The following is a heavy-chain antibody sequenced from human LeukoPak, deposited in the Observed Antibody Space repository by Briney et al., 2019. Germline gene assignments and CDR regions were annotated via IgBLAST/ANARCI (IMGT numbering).Heavy chain of an antibody. CDR3: AKNRVGASGLAEYFEH. J-gene: IGHJ1*01. D-gene: IGHD1-26*01. V-gene: IGHV3-53*01. CDR1: GFFVSSTY. CDR2: IYSGDST. Sequence: GGSLRLSGAASGFFVSSTYWSWFRKPPGKGLNWVSTIYSGDSTYYADSVKGRFTISRDNSRNTVYLQMNSLRAEDTAVYYCAKNRVGASGLAEYFEHWGQGTLVAVSS.